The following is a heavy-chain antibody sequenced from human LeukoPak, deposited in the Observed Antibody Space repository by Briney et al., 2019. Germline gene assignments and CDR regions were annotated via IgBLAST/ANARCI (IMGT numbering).Heavy chain of an antibody. V-gene: IGHV4-30-2*01. CDR1: GGSISSGGYS. Sequence: SQTLSLTCAVSGGSISSGGYSWSWIRQPPGKGLEWIGYIYHSGSTYYNPSLKSRVTISVDTSKNQFSLKLSSVTAADTAVYYCARGETAYGMDVWGQGTTVTVSS. D-gene: IGHD5-18*01. J-gene: IGHJ6*02. CDR2: IYHSGST. CDR3: ARGETAYGMDV.